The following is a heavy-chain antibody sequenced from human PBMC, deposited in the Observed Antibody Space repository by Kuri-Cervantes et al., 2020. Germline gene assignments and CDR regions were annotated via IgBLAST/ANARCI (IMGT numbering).Heavy chain of an antibody. J-gene: IGHJ6*02. CDR2: ISYDGSNK. V-gene: IGHV3-30*03. CDR3: ARDGRGQGYGMDV. Sequence: LSLTCASSGFTFSSYGMHWVRQAPGKGLEWVAVISYDGSNKYYADSVKGRFTISRDNSKNTLYLQMNSLRAEDTAVYYCARDGRGQGYGMDVWGQGPTVPVSS. CDR1: GFTFSSYG.